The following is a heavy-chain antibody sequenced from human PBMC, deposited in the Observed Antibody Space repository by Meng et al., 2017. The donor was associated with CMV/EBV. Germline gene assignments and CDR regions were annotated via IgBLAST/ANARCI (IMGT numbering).Heavy chain of an antibody. J-gene: IGHJ4*02. CDR3: ARVDYDFWSGYYSYYFDY. V-gene: IGHV4-61*01. Sequence: GSLRLSCTVSGGSVSIGSYYWSWIRQPPGKGLEWIGNIYYSGRTNYNPSLKSRVTISVDTSKNQFSLKLSSVTAADTAVYYCARVDYDFWSGYYSYYFDYWGQGTLVTVSS. CDR1: GGSVSIGSYY. D-gene: IGHD3-3*01. CDR2: IYYSGRT.